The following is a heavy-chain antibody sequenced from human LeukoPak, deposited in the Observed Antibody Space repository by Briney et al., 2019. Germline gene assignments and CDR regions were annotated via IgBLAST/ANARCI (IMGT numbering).Heavy chain of an antibody. J-gene: IGHJ4*02. CDR2: ISGSGGST. Sequence: GGSLRLSCAASGFTFSSYAMSWVRQAPGKGLEWVSAISGSGGSTYYADSVKGRFTISRDNSKNTLYLQMNSLRAEDTAVYYCAKEPIVVVVAATSFDYWGQGTLVTVSS. CDR3: AKEPIVVVVAATSFDY. CDR1: GFTFSSYA. D-gene: IGHD2-15*01. V-gene: IGHV3-23*01.